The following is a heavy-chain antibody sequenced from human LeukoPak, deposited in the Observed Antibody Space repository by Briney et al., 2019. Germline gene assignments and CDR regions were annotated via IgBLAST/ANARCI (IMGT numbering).Heavy chain of an antibody. CDR3: ARGKWYFDY. CDR2: INSDGSST. J-gene: IGHJ4*02. Sequence: ETLSLTCTVSGGSISSYWMHWVRQAPGRGLVWVSRINSDGSSTSYADSVKGRFTTSRDNAKNTLYLQMNSLRAEDTAVYYCARGKWYFDYWGQGTLVTVSS. V-gene: IGHV3-74*01. CDR1: GGSISSYW. D-gene: IGHD1-26*01.